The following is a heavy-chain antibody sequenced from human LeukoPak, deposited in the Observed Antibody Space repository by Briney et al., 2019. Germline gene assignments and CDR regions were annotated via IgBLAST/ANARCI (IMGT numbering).Heavy chain of an antibody. CDR1: GYTFTTYA. V-gene: IGHV1-3*01. D-gene: IGHD1-26*01. CDR2: INAGNGNT. Sequence: ASVTVSCTASGYTFTTYAMHWVRQAPGQRLEWMGWINAGNGNTKYSQKFQGRVTITRDTSASTAYMELSSLRSEDTAVYYCARGMLVGATPLWGQGTLVTVSS. CDR3: ARGMLVGATPL. J-gene: IGHJ4*02.